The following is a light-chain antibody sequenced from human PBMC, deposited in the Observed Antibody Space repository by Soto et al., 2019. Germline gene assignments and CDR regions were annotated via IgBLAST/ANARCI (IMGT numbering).Light chain of an antibody. Sequence: EIVLTQSPDTLSLSPGERATLSCRASQSVSSSYLAWYQQRPGQAPRPLIYGASSRATGIPDRFSGSGSGTDFSLTISRLEPEDFAVYYCQKYGVSPRTFGQGTKGDIK. V-gene: IGKV3-20*01. CDR1: QSVSSSY. J-gene: IGKJ1*01. CDR2: GAS. CDR3: QKYGVSPRT.